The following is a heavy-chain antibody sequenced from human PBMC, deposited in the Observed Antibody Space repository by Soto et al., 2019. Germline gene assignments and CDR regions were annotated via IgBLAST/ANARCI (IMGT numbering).Heavy chain of an antibody. CDR1: GFTVSSNY. Sequence: VQLVESGGGLVQPGGSLRLSCAASGFTVSSNYMNWVRQAPGKGLEWLSVLYSGAGTYYADSVKDRFTISRENSKNTPYLQLKSPRAEDTAIYYWARECGGDCSKAVDRWGQGTMVTVSP. CDR2: LYSGAGT. CDR3: ARECGGDCSKAVDR. D-gene: IGHD2-21*01. J-gene: IGHJ3*01. V-gene: IGHV3-66*01.